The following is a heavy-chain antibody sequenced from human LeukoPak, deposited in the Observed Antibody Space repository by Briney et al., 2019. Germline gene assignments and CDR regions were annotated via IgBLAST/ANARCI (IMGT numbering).Heavy chain of an antibody. V-gene: IGHV3-30*03. Sequence: PGRSLRLSCAASGFTFSSYGMHWVRQAPGKGLEWVAAISYHGSDKYYPGSVKGRFTISRDNSKNTLYLQMNSLRAEDTAVYYCVFGAWELLDDAFDIWGQGTMVTVSS. J-gene: IGHJ3*02. CDR1: GFTFSSYG. CDR2: ISYHGSDK. D-gene: IGHD1-26*01. CDR3: VFGAWELLDDAFDI.